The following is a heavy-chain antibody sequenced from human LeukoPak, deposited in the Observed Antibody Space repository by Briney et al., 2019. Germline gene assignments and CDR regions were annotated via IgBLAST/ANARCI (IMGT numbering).Heavy chain of an antibody. CDR3: AKHSLVVAATGCFDY. J-gene: IGHJ4*02. D-gene: IGHD2-15*01. V-gene: IGHV3-7*03. CDR1: GFTFSSYW. CDR2: IKQDGSEK. Sequence: GGSLRLSCAASGFTFSSYWMSWVRQAPGKGLEWVANIKQDGSEKYYVDSVKGRFTISRDNAKNSLYLQMNSLRAEDTAVYYCAKHSLVVAATGCFDYWGQGTLVTVSS.